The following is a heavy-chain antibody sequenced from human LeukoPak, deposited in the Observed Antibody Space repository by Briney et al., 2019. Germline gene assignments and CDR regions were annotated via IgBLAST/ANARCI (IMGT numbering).Heavy chain of an antibody. V-gene: IGHV3-33*06. Sequence: PGGSLRLSCAASGFTFSSYGMHWVRQAPGKGLEWVAVIWYDGSNKYYADSVKGRFTISRDNSKNTLYLQMNSLRAEDTAVYYCAKGGSAYDWNIDYWGQGTLVTVSS. J-gene: IGHJ4*02. CDR3: AKGGSAYDWNIDY. CDR2: IWYDGSNK. D-gene: IGHD5-12*01. CDR1: GFTFSSYG.